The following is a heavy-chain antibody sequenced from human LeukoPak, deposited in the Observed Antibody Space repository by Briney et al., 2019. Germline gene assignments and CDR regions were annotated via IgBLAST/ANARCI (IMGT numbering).Heavy chain of an antibody. D-gene: IGHD6-19*01. Sequence: ASVKVSCKASGYTFTGYYMHWVRQAPGQGLEWMGRINPNSGGTNYAQKFQGRVTMTRDTSISTAYMELSRLRSDDTAVYYCARDSGGAPVWLGNYYYYGMDVWGQGTTVTVSS. CDR1: GYTFTGYY. V-gene: IGHV1-2*06. J-gene: IGHJ6*02. CDR3: ARDSGGAPVWLGNYYYYGMDV. CDR2: INPNSGGT.